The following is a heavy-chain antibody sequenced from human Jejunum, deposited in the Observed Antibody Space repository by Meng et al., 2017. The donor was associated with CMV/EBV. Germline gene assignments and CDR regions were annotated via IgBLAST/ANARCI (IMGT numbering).Heavy chain of an antibody. CDR3: AREMPMTCYFDQ. CDR1: GFTFTTYF. D-gene: IGHD3-22*01. J-gene: IGHJ4*03. Sequence: QVQLVQSGAEVKKPGVSLKLSCETSGFTFTTYFMHWLRQAPGQGLQWIGLFNPNGDVTTYSPRFQGRITLTGDTSTSTLYMELSSLTSDDTAVYYCAREMPMTCYFDQWGQGTLVTVSS. V-gene: IGHV1-46*01. CDR2: FNPNGDVT.